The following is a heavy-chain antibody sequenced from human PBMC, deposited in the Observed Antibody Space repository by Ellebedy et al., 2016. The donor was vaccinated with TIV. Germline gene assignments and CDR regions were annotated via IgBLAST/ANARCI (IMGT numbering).Heavy chain of an antibody. V-gene: IGHV4-59*01. Sequence: SETLSLTXTVSGGSISSYYWSWIRQPPGKGLEWIGYIYYSGSTNYNPSLKSRVTISVDTSKNQFSLKLSSVTAADTAVYYCASGGSSSIDYWGQGTLVTVSS. CDR3: ASGGSSSIDY. J-gene: IGHJ4*02. CDR2: IYYSGST. D-gene: IGHD6-6*01. CDR1: GGSISSYY.